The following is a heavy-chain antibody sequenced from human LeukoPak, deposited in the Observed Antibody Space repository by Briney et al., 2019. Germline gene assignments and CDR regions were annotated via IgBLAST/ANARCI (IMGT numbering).Heavy chain of an antibody. J-gene: IGHJ3*02. Sequence: GGSLRLSCEASGLIFSNSCMLWVREAPGKGVVWVSRINNEGTKISYGDSVKGRFPISRDNAKNTLYLQMNSLRAEDTAVDYCARDGYSYSYGPPHAFDIWGQGTMVTVSS. CDR1: GLIFSNSC. D-gene: IGHD5-18*01. V-gene: IGHV3-74*01. CDR2: INNEGTKI. CDR3: ARDGYSYSYGPPHAFDI.